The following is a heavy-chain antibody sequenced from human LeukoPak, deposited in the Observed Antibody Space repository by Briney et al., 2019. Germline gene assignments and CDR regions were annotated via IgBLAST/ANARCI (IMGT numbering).Heavy chain of an antibody. V-gene: IGHV4-38-2*02. CDR2: IYHSGNT. Sequence: PSETLSLTCTVSGYSIGSGYRWGWIRQPPGKGLEWIGSIYHSGNTYYNPSLKSRVTISVDTSKNQFSLKLTSVTAADTAVYYCAREDGSGSRSPIDYWGQGTLVTVSS. J-gene: IGHJ4*02. CDR1: GYSIGSGYR. CDR3: AREDGSGSRSPIDY. D-gene: IGHD3-10*01.